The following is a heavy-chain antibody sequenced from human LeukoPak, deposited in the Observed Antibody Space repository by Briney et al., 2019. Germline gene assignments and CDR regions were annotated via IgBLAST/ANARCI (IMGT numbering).Heavy chain of an antibody. CDR2: IIPILGRA. CDR3: ARDPSVVAATD. CDR1: GGTFSSYA. Sequence: VASVKVSCKASGGTFSSYAISWVRQAPGQGLEWMGRIIPILGRANYAQKFQGRVTITADKSTSTASMELSSLRSEDTAVYYCARDPSVVAATDWGQGTLVTVSS. D-gene: IGHD2-15*01. J-gene: IGHJ4*02. V-gene: IGHV1-69*04.